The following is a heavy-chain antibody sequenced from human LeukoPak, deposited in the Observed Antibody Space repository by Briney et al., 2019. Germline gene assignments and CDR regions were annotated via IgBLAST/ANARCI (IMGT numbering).Heavy chain of an antibody. V-gene: IGHV1-69*13. D-gene: IGHD5-18*01. CDR3: ASPDVDTNYYYYMDV. Sequence: SVKVSCKASGGTFSSYAISWVRQAPGRGLEWMGGIIPIFGTANYAQKFQGRVTITADESTCTAYMELSSLRSEDTAVYYCASPDVDTNYYYYMDVWGKGTTVTVSS. CDR1: GGTFSSYA. CDR2: IIPIFGTA. J-gene: IGHJ6*03.